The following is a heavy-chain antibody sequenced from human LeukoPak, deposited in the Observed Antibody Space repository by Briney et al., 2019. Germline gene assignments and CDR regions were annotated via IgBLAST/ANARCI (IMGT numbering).Heavy chain of an antibody. Sequence: ASVKVSCKASGYTFTSYDINWVRQATGQGLEWMGWINPNSGGTNYAQKFQGRVTMTRGTSISTAYMELSRLRSDDTAVYHCARAHITMVRGVIITGFDPWGQGTLVTVSS. CDR2: INPNSGGT. CDR1: GYTFTSYD. CDR3: ARAHITMVRGVIITGFDP. D-gene: IGHD3-10*01. V-gene: IGHV1-2*02. J-gene: IGHJ5*02.